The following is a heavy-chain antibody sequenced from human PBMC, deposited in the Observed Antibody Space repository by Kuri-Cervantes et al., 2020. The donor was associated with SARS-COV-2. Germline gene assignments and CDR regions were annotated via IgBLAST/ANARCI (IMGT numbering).Heavy chain of an antibody. V-gene: IGHV3-30*18. CDR1: GFTFSSYG. J-gene: IGHJ6*02. CDR2: ISYDGSNK. D-gene: IGHD2-2*03. CDR3: AKDGYCSSTSCDYYYYYYGMDV. Sequence: LSLTCAASGFTFSSYGMHWVRQAPGKGLEWVAVISYDGSNKYYADSVKGRFTISRDNSKNTLYLQMNSLRAEDTAVYYCAKDGYCSSTSCDYYYYYYGMDVWGQGTTVTVSS.